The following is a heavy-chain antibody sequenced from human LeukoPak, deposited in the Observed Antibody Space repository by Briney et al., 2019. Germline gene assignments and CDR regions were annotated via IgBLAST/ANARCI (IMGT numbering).Heavy chain of an antibody. Sequence: QSGGSLRLSCAASGFTFSSYSMNWVRQAPGKGLEWVSYVSTGSSTIYYADSVKGRFTISRDNAKNSLYLQMNSLRAEDTAVYYCARDLIAVAAQYYFDYWGQGTLVTVSS. CDR3: ARDLIAVAAQYYFDY. D-gene: IGHD6-19*01. V-gene: IGHV3-48*01. CDR1: GFTFSSYS. J-gene: IGHJ4*02. CDR2: VSTGSSTI.